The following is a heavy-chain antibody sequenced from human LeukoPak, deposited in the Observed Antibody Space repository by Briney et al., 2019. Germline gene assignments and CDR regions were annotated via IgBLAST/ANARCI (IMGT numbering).Heavy chain of an antibody. Sequence: SQTLSLTCTVSGGSISSGSYYWSWIRQPPGKGLEWIGYIYFSGSTNCTPSLKTRVTISVDTSKNQFSLKLSSVTAADTAVYYCARGLGGSWYKAKAEYFQHWGQGTMVTVSS. CDR3: ARGLGGSWYKAKAEYFQH. D-gene: IGHD6-13*01. V-gene: IGHV4-61*01. CDR1: GGSISSGSYY. CDR2: IYFSGST. J-gene: IGHJ1*01.